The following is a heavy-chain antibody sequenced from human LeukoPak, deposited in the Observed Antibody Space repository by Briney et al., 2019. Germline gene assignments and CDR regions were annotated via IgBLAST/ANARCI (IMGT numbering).Heavy chain of an antibody. D-gene: IGHD2-21*02. CDR2: ISSGSSYI. CDR3: ARDCGGDCYSHYFDY. Sequence: GGSLCLSCAASGFTFSSYSMNWVRQAPGKGLEWVSSISSGSSYIYYADSLKGRFTISRDNAKNSLYLQMNSLRADDTAVYYCARDCGGDCYSHYFDYWGQGTLVTVSS. J-gene: IGHJ4*02. V-gene: IGHV3-21*01. CDR1: GFTFSSYS.